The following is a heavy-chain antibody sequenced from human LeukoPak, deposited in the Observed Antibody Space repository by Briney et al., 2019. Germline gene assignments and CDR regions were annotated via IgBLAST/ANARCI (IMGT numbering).Heavy chain of an antibody. J-gene: IGHJ4*02. V-gene: IGHV3-7*01. CDR1: GFNFSSYW. CDR2: IKQDGSEK. Sequence: GGSLRLSCAASGFNFSSYWMSWVRQAPGKGLEWVANIKQDGSEKYYVDSVKGRFTISRDNAKNSLYLQMNSLRAEDTAVYYCAAYYDFWSGYSRYYFDYWGQGTLVTVSS. CDR3: AAYYDFWSGYSRYYFDY. D-gene: IGHD3-3*01.